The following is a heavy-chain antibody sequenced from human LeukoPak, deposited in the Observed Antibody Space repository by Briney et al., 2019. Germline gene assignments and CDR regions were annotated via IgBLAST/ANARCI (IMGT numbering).Heavy chain of an antibody. CDR2: IYYSGST. CDR1: GGSISSYY. V-gene: IGHV4-59*01. Sequence: SEPLSLTCSVSGGSISSYYWSWIQPPPGKGLEWIGYIYYSGSTNYNPSLKSRVTISVDTSKNQFSLKLSSVAAAVTACYCGARGDYDILTGHNWFDRGGQGIVVIVSS. J-gene: IGHJ5*02. D-gene: IGHD3-9*01. CDR3: ARGDYDILTGHNWFDR.